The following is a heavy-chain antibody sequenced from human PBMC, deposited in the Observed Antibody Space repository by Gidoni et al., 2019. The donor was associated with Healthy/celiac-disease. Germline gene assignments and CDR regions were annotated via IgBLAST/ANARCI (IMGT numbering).Heavy chain of an antibody. V-gene: IGHV3-33*01. D-gene: IGHD2-2*01. CDR3: ARGGYQLPTYGMDV. CDR2: IWYDGSNK. CDR1: GFTFSSYG. Sequence: QVQLVESGVGVVQPVRSLRLSCAASGFTFSSYGMPWVRQAPGKGLEGVAVIWYDGSNKYYADAVKGRFTISGDNSKNTLYLQMNSLRAEDTAVYYCARGGYQLPTYGMDVWGQGTTVTVSS. J-gene: IGHJ6*02.